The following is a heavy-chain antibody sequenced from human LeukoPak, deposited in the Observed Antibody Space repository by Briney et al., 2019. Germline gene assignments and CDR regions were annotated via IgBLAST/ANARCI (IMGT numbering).Heavy chain of an antibody. CDR2: INSDVSST. J-gene: IGHJ3*02. Sequence: GGSLRLSSAASRFTFSNYWMHWAPQGPGQGRVWGSRINSDVSSTNYADSVKGRFTISTDKAKNTLNVQMNSLRAEDTAVYYCAKGGGWGSGWAFDIWGKGTMVTASS. V-gene: IGHV3-74*01. D-gene: IGHD6-19*01. CDR1: RFTFSNYW. CDR3: AKGGGWGSGWAFDI.